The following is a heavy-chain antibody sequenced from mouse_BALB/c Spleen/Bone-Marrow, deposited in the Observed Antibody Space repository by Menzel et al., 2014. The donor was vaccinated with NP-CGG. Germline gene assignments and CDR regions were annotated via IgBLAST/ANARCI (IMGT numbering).Heavy chain of an antibody. CDR1: GYTFTNYY. D-gene: IGHD2-1*01. Sequence: QVQLQQPGAELVKPGASVKLSCKASGYTFTNYYIYWVKQRPGQGLEWIGGINPSNGGTKFNEKFKNKATLTIDKSSSTAYIQLSSLTSEDSAVYYCARDGNYRYAMDYWGQGTSVTVSS. CDR3: ARDGNYRYAMDY. J-gene: IGHJ4*01. V-gene: IGHV1S81*02. CDR2: INPSNGGT.